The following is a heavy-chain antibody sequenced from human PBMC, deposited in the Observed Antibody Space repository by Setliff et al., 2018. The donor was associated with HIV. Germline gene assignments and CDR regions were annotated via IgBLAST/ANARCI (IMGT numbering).Heavy chain of an antibody. CDR2: INHSVST. Sequence: SETLSLTCAVYGGSFSGYYWSWIRQPPGKGLEWIGEINHSVSTNYNPSLKSRVTISVDTSKNQFSLKLSSVTAADTAVYYCARGGYDYVWGSYRYPYYYYYMDVWGKGTTVTVSS. D-gene: IGHD3-16*02. CDR1: GGSFSGYY. CDR3: ARGGYDYVWGSYRYPYYYYYMDV. V-gene: IGHV4-34*01. J-gene: IGHJ6*03.